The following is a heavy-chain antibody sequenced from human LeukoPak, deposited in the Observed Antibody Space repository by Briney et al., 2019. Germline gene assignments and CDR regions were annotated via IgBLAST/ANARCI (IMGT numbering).Heavy chain of an antibody. D-gene: IGHD3-10*01. CDR2: INPSGGST. V-gene: IGHV1-46*01. J-gene: IGHJ3*02. CDR1: GYTFTNYY. CDR3: ARGTTHLWFGEGGNALDI. Sequence: ASVKVSCKASGYTFTNYYMHWVRQAPGQGLEWMGIINPSGGSTSYAQKFQGRVTMTRDTSINTAYMELSRLTSDDTAVYYCARGTTHLWFGEGGNALDIWGQGTMVTVSS.